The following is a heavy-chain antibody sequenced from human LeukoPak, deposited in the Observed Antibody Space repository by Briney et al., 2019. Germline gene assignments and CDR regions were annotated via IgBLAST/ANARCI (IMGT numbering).Heavy chain of an antibody. J-gene: IGHJ4*02. V-gene: IGHV3-48*03. CDR2: ISSSGVTI. Sequence: QPGGSLRLSCVASGFAFSTYEMNWVRQAPGKGLEWVSYISSSGVTISYADSVKGRFTISRDNANNSLFLQMNSLRAEDTAVYYCASRSTGFSYWGQGTLVTVSS. CDR1: GFAFSTYE. CDR3: ASRSTGFSY.